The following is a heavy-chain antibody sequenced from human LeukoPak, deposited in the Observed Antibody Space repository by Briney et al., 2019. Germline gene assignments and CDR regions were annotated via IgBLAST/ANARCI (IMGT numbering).Heavy chain of an antibody. CDR3: AKGPKRYNILTGYFVIETAFDI. V-gene: IGHV3-7*01. Sequence: GGSLRLSCAASGLTFSIHWMNWVRQAPGKGLECVANINQDGSDKYYVDSVKGRFTISIDNTKNSLYLQMNSLRAEDTAVYYCAKGPKRYNILTGYFVIETAFDIWGQGTMVTVSS. J-gene: IGHJ3*02. CDR1: GLTFSIHW. D-gene: IGHD3-9*01. CDR2: INQDGSDK.